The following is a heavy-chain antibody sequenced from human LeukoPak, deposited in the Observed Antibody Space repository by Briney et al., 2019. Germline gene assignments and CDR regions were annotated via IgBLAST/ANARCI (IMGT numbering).Heavy chain of an antibody. CDR1: GGSISSSSYY. Sequence: SETLSLTCTVSGGSISSSSYYWGWIRQPPGKGLEWIGSIYYSGSTYYNPSLKSQVTISVDTSKNQFSLRLSSVTAADTAVYYCARHENYYYYMDVWGKGTTVTISS. V-gene: IGHV4-39*01. CDR3: ARHENYYYYMDV. CDR2: IYYSGST. J-gene: IGHJ6*03.